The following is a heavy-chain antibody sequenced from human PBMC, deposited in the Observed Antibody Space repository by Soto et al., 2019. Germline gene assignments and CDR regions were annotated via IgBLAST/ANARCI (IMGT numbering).Heavy chain of an antibody. J-gene: IGHJ4*02. CDR3: AREELPYCFDGSGYRAGTFAY. D-gene: IGHD2-15*01. Sequence: ASVKVSCKASGYTFTSYGISWVRQAPGQGLEWMGWISAYSGNTNYAQKLQGRVTMTTDTSTSTAYMELSSLRSDDTAVYYCAREELPYCFDGSGYRAGTFAYWTQGTLVTVSA. CDR1: GYTFTSYG. V-gene: IGHV1-18*04. CDR2: ISAYSGNT.